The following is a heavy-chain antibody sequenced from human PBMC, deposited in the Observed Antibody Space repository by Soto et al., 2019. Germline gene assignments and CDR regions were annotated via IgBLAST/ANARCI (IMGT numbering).Heavy chain of an antibody. CDR2: IGGSGSSA. D-gene: IGHD3-10*01. CDR3: AKDAVAYNGEWDWFDL. Sequence: EGQLLESGGGLVQPGGSLRLSCVASGFTFKNFAMTWVRQAPGKGMEWVSAIGGSGSSANYADSVKGRFTVSRDDSKGTLYLQMSGLRGDDTALYYCAKDAVAYNGEWDWFDLWGQGTLVTVSS. J-gene: IGHJ5*02. V-gene: IGHV3-23*01. CDR1: GFTFKNFA.